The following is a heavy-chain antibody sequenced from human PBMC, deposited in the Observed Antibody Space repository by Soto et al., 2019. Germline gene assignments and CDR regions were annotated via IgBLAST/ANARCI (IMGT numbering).Heavy chain of an antibody. CDR3: ARDDPRIQYDDDSESYGYAMDV. Sequence: GGSLRLSCAASGFSFGIYGMHWFRQAPGKGLEWVAVIWYDGSNKYYADSVKGRFTISRDNSKNTLYLQMNSLRAEDTAVYYCARDDPRIQYDDDSESYGYAMDVWGQGTTVTVSS. D-gene: IGHD3-10*01. J-gene: IGHJ6*02. CDR1: GFSFGIYG. V-gene: IGHV3-33*01. CDR2: IWYDGSNK.